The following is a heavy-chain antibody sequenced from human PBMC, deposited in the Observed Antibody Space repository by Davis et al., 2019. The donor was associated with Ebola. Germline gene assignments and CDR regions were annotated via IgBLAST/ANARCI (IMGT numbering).Heavy chain of an antibody. D-gene: IGHD1-26*01. V-gene: IGHV4-39*01. J-gene: IGHJ4*02. CDR2: IYYSGST. CDR1: GGSISSSSYY. CDR3: ARRSPVGADDY. Sequence: PSETLSLTCTVSGGSISSSSYYWGWIRQPPGKGLEWIGSIYYSGSTYYNPSLKSRVTISVDTSKNQFSLKLSSVTAADTAVYYCARRSPVGADDYWSQGTLVTVSS.